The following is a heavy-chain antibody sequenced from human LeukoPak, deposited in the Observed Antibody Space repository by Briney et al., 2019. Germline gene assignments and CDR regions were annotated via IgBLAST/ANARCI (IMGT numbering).Heavy chain of an antibody. D-gene: IGHD3-10*01. Sequence: SETLSLTCTVSGGSISSYYWSWLRQPAGKGLEWIGRIYNSGSTNYNPSLKSRVTMSVDTSKNQFSLKLSSVTAADTAVYYCARNDYASQVDYWGQGTLVTVSS. CDR1: GGSISSYY. CDR2: IYNSGST. CDR3: ARNDYASQVDY. J-gene: IGHJ4*02. V-gene: IGHV4-4*07.